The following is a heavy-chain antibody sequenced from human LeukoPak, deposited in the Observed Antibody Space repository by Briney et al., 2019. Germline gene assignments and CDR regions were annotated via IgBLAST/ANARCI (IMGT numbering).Heavy chain of an antibody. V-gene: IGHV4-39*01. CDR3: ARLSVGLPADY. D-gene: IGHD1-26*01. J-gene: IGHJ4*02. CDR2: IHYSGST. Sequence: PSETLSPTCTVSGGSASSSSHYWGWIRQPPGKGLEWIGCIHYSGSTYYNPSLQSRLTISVDTSKSQFSLELNSVTAADTAVYYCARLSVGLPADYWGQGTLVTVSS. CDR1: GGSASSSSHY.